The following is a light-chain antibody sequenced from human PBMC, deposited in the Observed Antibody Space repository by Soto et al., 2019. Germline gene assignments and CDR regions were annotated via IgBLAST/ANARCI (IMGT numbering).Light chain of an antibody. CDR2: EVS. CDR3: SSYTLTSPLV. J-gene: IGLJ2*01. CDR1: SSDLGVYNY. V-gene: IGLV2-14*01. Sequence: QSALTQPASVSGSPGQSITISCTGTSSDLGVYNYVSWYQHHPSKAPKLMIYEVSNRPSGVSYRFSGSKSGNTASLTISGLQAEDEADYYCSSYTLTSPLVFGGGTKLTVL.